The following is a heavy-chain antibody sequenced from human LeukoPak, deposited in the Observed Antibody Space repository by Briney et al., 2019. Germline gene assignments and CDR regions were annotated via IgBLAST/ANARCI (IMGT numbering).Heavy chain of an antibody. J-gene: IGHJ5*02. CDR1: GYTFTGYY. D-gene: IGHD1-26*01. CDR2: INPNSGGT. Sequence: GASVKVSCKASGYTFTGYYMHWVRQAPGQGLEWMGWINPNSGGTNYAQKFQGRVTMTRDTSISTAYMELSRLRSDDTAVYYCARESIVGATRFDPWGQGTLVTVSS. V-gene: IGHV1-2*02. CDR3: ARESIVGATRFDP.